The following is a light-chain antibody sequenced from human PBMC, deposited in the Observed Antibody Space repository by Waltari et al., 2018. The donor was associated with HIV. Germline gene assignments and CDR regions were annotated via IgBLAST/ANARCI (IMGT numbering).Light chain of an antibody. V-gene: IGLV2-14*01. Sequence: QSALTQPASVSGFPGQTINISCTGISTDSRFYQHVSCSQHHPGSVPRLIFYDIDSRPSGISDHCSGSRSGDSSSLTISGLQSGDEAHYFCASNRLDSTLVFGGGTKLTIL. CDR2: DID. CDR3: ASNRLDSTLV. J-gene: IGLJ2*01. CDR1: STDSRFYQH.